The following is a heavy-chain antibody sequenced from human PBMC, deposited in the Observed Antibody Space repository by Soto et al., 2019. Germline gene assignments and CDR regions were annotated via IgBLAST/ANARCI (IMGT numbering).Heavy chain of an antibody. J-gene: IGHJ4*02. V-gene: IGHV1-69*01. Sequence: SVKVPCQASGGSFGNSAINWVRQTPGKGLEWLGGFIPVYRKLNYAQKFQGRVTITADESTGTAYMTLSSLASDDTAVYYCATGVIWIGYFTVDSWGQGTLVTVSS. CDR2: FIPVYRKL. CDR1: GGSFGNSA. CDR3: ATGVIWIGYFTVDS. D-gene: IGHD3-3*01.